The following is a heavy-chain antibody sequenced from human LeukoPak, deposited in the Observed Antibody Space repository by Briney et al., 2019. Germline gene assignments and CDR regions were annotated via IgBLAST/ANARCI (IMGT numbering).Heavy chain of an antibody. D-gene: IGHD3-3*01. CDR2: TNPNSGGT. Sequence: ASVKVSCKASGYTFTGYYMHWVRQAPGQWLELMGRTNPNSGGTNYAQKFRGRVTMTRDTSISTAYMELSRLRSDDTAVYYCARGYDDFWSGYYGYYYGMDVWGQGTTVTVSS. CDR1: GYTFTGYY. J-gene: IGHJ6*02. CDR3: ARGYDDFWSGYYGYYYGMDV. V-gene: IGHV1-2*06.